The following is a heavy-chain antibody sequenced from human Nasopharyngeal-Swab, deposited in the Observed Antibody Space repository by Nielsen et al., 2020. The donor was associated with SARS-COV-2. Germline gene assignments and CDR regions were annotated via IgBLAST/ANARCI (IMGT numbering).Heavy chain of an antibody. Sequence: GESLKISCEASGFTVSSNYMSWVRQAPGKGLEWVSVIYSDGSTSYADSVKGRFTISRDKSKNTLYPQMNSLRTEDTAVYYCAGKYSNGWYRFWGQGTLVTVSS. V-gene: IGHV3-53*01. CDR1: GFTVSSNY. CDR2: IYSDGST. D-gene: IGHD6-19*01. CDR3: AGKYSNGWYRF. J-gene: IGHJ4*02.